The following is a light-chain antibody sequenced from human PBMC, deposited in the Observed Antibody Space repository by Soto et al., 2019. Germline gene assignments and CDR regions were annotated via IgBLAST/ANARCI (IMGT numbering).Light chain of an antibody. CDR2: EGS. V-gene: IGLV2-23*01. CDR1: SSDVGSYNL. J-gene: IGLJ1*01. Sequence: QSVLTQPASVSGSPGQSITISCTGTSSDVGSYNLVSWYQQHPGKATKLMIYEGSKRPSGVSNRFSGSKSGNTASLTISGLQAEDEADYYCCSYAGSREVFGTGTKVTVL. CDR3: CSYAGSREV.